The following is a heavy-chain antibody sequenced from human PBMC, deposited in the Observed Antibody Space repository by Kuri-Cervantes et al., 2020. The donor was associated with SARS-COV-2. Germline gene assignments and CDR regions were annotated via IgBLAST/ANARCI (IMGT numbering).Heavy chain of an antibody. J-gene: IGHJ4*02. D-gene: IGHD4-17*01. V-gene: IGHV3-30-3*01. CDR2: ISYDGSNK. CDR3: AKAPRMSPTPLAGY. Sequence: GESLKISCAASGFTFSSYAMHWVRQAPGKGLEWVAVISYDGSNKYYADSVKGRFTISRDNSKNTLYLQMNSLRAEDTAVYYCAKAPRMSPTPLAGYWGQGTLVTVSS. CDR1: GFTFSSYA.